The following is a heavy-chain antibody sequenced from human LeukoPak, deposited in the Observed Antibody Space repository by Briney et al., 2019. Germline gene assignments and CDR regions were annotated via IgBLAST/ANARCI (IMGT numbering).Heavy chain of an antibody. CDR2: INHSGST. Sequence: SETLSLTCAVYGGSFSGYYWSWIRQPPGKGLEWIGEINHSGSTNYNPSLKSRVTMSVDTSKNQFSLKLSSVTAADTAVYYCASGVSPLWFGELSVGGFDYWGQGTLVTVSS. J-gene: IGHJ4*02. D-gene: IGHD3-10*01. V-gene: IGHV4-34*01. CDR3: ASGVSPLWFGELSVGGFDY. CDR1: GGSFSGYY.